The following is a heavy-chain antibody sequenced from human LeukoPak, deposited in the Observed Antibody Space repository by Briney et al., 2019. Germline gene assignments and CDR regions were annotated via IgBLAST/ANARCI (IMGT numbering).Heavy chain of an antibody. Sequence: GRSLRLSCAASGFTFSSYAMHWVRQAPGKGLEWVAVISYDGSNKYYPDSVKGRFTISRDNSKNTLFLQMSSLSADDTAVYYCAKARTFYDFLTGYLDFDFWGQGTLVTVSS. D-gene: IGHD3-9*01. V-gene: IGHV3-30-3*01. J-gene: IGHJ4*02. CDR1: GFTFSSYA. CDR2: ISYDGSNK. CDR3: AKARTFYDFLTGYLDFDF.